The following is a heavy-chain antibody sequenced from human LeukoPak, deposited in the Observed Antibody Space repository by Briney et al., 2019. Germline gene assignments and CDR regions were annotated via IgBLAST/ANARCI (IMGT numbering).Heavy chain of an antibody. J-gene: IGHJ5*02. V-gene: IGHV4-30-4*01. CDR3: ARVMGTSWFDP. CDR1: GGSISSGDYY. Sequence: PSETLSFTCTVSGGSISSGDYYWSWIRQPPGKGLEWIGYIYYSGSTYYNPSLKSRVTISVDTSKNQFSLKLSSVTAADTAVYYCARVMGTSWFDPWGQGTLVTVSS. CDR2: IYYSGST. D-gene: IGHD7-27*01.